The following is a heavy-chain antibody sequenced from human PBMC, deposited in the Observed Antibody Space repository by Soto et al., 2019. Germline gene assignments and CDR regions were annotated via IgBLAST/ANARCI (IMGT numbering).Heavy chain of an antibody. V-gene: IGHV1-18*01. D-gene: IGHD1-1*01. CDR3: VRDGGTGLDY. Sequence: QVQLVQSGAEVRKPGASVKVSCKASGYIFTTFGIAWVRQAPGQGLEWMGWISAYNGNRNFAQNVRDRVTMTADTSTTTAHMELRSLRSDDTAVYYCVRDGGTGLDYWGQGPLVTVSS. CDR2: ISAYNGNR. J-gene: IGHJ4*02. CDR1: GYIFTTFG.